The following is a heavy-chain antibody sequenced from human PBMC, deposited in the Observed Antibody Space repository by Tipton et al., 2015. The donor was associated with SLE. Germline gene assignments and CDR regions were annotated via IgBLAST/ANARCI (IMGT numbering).Heavy chain of an antibody. Sequence: SLRLSCAASGLTFSSYGMHWVRQAPGKGLEWVAVVWYDGSNKYYADSVKGRFTISRDNAKNSLYLQMSSLRVEDTAVYYCARETPTNWFDPWGQGTLVTVSS. CDR3: ARETPTNWFDP. CDR1: GLTFSSYG. CDR2: VWYDGSNK. V-gene: IGHV3-33*01. J-gene: IGHJ5*02.